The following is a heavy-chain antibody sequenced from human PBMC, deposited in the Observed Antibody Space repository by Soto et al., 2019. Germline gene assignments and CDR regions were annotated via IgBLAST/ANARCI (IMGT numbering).Heavy chain of an antibody. CDR3: ASGPRLGDY. J-gene: IGHJ4*02. Sequence: EVQLVESGGGLVQPGGSLRLSCAGSGFSFSSYWMNWVRQAPGKGLEWVANIKEDGSAKNYLDSVRGRFTISRDNAKNSLYLQMNSLRAEDTAVYYCASGPRLGDYWGQGTLVTVSS. CDR1: GFSFSSYW. CDR2: IKEDGSAK. V-gene: IGHV3-7*01. D-gene: IGHD3-10*01.